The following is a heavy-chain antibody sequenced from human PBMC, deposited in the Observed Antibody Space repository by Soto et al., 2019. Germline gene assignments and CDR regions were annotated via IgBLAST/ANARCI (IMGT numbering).Heavy chain of an antibody. D-gene: IGHD6-13*01. V-gene: IGHV3-33*06. CDR2: IWNDANGY. Sequence: GGSLRLSCAASGFNFNNYGMRWVRQAPGKGLEWVAVIWNDANGYYYANSVKGRFTISRDNSKNTLYLQMSSLRAEDTAEYNSANPQISPPARGAASARLGMDVWGQGTTVTVSS. J-gene: IGHJ6*02. CDR1: GFNFNNYG. CDR3: ANPQISPPARGAASARLGMDV.